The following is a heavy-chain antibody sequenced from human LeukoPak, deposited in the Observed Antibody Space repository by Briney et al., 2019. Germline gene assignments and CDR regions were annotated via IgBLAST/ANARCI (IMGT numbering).Heavy chain of an antibody. D-gene: IGHD6-19*01. J-gene: IGHJ4*02. Sequence: SETLSLTCAVSGASVNSGSYYWSWIRQHPGKGLEWIGYIYYSGSTNYNPSLESRVTISVDTSKNQFSLKLSSVTAADTAVYYCAREYSSGRSGAGYWGQGTLVTVSS. CDR1: GASVNSGSYY. V-gene: IGHV4-61*01. CDR2: IYYSGST. CDR3: AREYSSGRSGAGY.